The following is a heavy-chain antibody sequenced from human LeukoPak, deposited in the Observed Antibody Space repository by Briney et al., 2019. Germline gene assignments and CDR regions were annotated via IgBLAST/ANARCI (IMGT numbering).Heavy chain of an antibody. V-gene: IGHV3-30-3*01. J-gene: IGHJ4*02. D-gene: IGHD2-2*01. CDR2: ISYDGSNK. CDR3: ANLGSSELRVPASQGN. CDR1: AFTFSTYA. Sequence: GGSLRLSCAASAFTFSTYAMHWVRQAPGQGLEWVAVISYDGSNKYYADSVKGRFTISRDNSKNTVFLQMSSLRVEDTAVYYCANLGSSELRVPASQGNWGQGTLVTVSS.